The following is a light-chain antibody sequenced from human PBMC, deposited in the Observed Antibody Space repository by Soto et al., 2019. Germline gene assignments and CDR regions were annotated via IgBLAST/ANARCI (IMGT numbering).Light chain of an antibody. CDR3: ASWDTNLSAVV. V-gene: IGLV1-51*01. CDR1: KSNIGRNY. J-gene: IGLJ3*02. CDR2: DIN. Sequence: QSVLTQPPSVSAAPGQTVTIACSGSKSNIGRNYISWYQQLPATAPKLVIYDINKRPSGIGDRFSGSKSGTSAALGITGLQTGDEAYYFCASWDTNLSAVVFGGGTKLTVL.